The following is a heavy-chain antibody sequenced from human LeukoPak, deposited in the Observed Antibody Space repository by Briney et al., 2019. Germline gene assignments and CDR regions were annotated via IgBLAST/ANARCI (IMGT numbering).Heavy chain of an antibody. V-gene: IGHV4-59*11. CDR1: GGSISSHY. Sequence: SETLSLTCTVSGGSISSHYWIWIRQPPGKGLEWIGCIHYSGSTNYNPSLKSRDTISVDTSKNQFSLNLSSVTAADTAVYYCARALSYYVLDHWGQGTLVTVSS. CDR2: IHYSGST. J-gene: IGHJ4*02. CDR3: ARALSYYVLDH. D-gene: IGHD3-10*01.